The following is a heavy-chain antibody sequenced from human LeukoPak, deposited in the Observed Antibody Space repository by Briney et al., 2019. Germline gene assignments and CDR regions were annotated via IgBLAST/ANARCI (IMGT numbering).Heavy chain of an antibody. CDR2: IYAYASGSA. CDR3: AREFLLGGDAFDI. CDR1: GASIDNYY. Sequence: SETLSLTCTVSGASIDNYYWNWIRQPAGEGLEWIGHIYAYASGSANYNPSLKSRVTMSVDTSKNQFSLKLSSVTAADTAVYYCAREFLLGGDAFDIWGQGTKVTVSS. J-gene: IGHJ3*02. D-gene: IGHD3-3*01. V-gene: IGHV4-4*07.